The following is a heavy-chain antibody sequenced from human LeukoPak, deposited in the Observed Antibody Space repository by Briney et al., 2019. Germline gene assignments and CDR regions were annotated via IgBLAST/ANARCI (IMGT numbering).Heavy chain of an antibody. Sequence: SETLSLTCTVSGGSISSYYWSWIRQPPGKGLEWIGYIYYSGSTNYNPSLKSRVTISVDTSKNQFSLKLSSVTAADTAVYYCAREDPIRYFDWSPIWGQGTMVTVSS. J-gene: IGHJ3*02. V-gene: IGHV4-59*01. CDR3: AREDPIRYFDWSPI. D-gene: IGHD3-9*01. CDR2: IYYSGST. CDR1: GGSISSYY.